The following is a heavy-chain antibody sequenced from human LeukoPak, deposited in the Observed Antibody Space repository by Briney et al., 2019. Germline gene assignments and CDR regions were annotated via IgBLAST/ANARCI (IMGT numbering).Heavy chain of an antibody. V-gene: IGHV3-48*03. CDR2: ISSSGSTI. D-gene: IGHD5-18*01. CDR1: GFTFSSYE. Sequence: GGSLRLSCAASGFTFSSYEMNWVRQAPGKGLEWVSYISSSGSTIYYADSVKDRFTISRDNAKNSLYLQMNSLRAEDTAVYYCAVSEIYSITDYWGQGTLVTVSS. CDR3: AVSEIYSITDY. J-gene: IGHJ4*02.